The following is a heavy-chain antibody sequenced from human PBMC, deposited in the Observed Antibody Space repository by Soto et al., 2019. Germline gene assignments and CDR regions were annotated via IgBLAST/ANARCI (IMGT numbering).Heavy chain of an antibody. CDR1: GYTFTSYG. D-gene: IGHD1-7*01. V-gene: IGHV1-18*04. Sequence: GASVKVSCKASGYTFTSYGISWVRQAPGQGLEWMGWISAYNGNTNYAQKLQGRVTMTTDTSTSTAYMELRSLRSDDTAAYYCARGRAGTTTGWFDPWGQGTLVTVSS. J-gene: IGHJ5*02. CDR3: ARGRAGTTTGWFDP. CDR2: ISAYNGNT.